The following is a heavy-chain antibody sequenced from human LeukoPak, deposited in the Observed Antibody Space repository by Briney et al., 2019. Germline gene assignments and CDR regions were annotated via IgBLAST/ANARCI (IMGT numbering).Heavy chain of an antibody. CDR2: ISGSGGST. J-gene: IGHJ4*02. D-gene: IGHD6-19*01. CDR1: GFTFSSYA. CDR3: AKDNRGVDQWLVPRNDY. Sequence: GGSLRLSCAASGFTFSSYAVSWVRQAPGKGLEWVSAISGSGGSTYYADSVTGRFTISRDNSKNTLYLQMNSLRAEDTAVYYCAKDNRGVDQWLVPRNDYWGQGTLVTVSS. V-gene: IGHV3-23*01.